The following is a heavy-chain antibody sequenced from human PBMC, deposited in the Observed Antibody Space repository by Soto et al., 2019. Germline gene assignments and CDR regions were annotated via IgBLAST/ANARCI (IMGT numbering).Heavy chain of an antibody. Sequence: QVQLVQSGAEVRKPGSSVRVSCKASGGTLRSHAINWVRQAPGQGLEWMGGIIPIFGSPNYAQKFQGRVTIIADESTITAYMELSSLRSQHTDGYYCAGTVEIPYYHGMDAWGQGTMVTVSS. D-gene: IGHD2-15*01. CDR3: AGTVEIPYYHGMDA. V-gene: IGHV1-69*01. CDR2: IIPIFGSP. J-gene: IGHJ6*02. CDR1: GGTLRSHA.